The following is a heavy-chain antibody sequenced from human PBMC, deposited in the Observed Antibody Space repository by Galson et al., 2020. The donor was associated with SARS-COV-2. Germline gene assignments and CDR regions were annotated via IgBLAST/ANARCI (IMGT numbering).Heavy chain of an antibody. Sequence: SETLSLTCAVYGGSFSGYYWSWIRQPPGKGLEWIGEINHSGSTNYNPSLKSRVAISVDTSKNQFSLKLSSVTAADTAVYYCARDSDMTTVLYYHYGMDVWGQGTTVTVSS. D-gene: IGHD4-4*01. V-gene: IGHV4-34*01. CDR2: INHSGST. CDR1: GGSFSGYY. CDR3: ARDSDMTTVLYYHYGMDV. J-gene: IGHJ6*02.